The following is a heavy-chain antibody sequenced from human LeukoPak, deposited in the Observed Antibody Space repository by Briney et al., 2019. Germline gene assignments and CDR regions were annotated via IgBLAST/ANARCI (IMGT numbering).Heavy chain of an antibody. D-gene: IGHD3-22*01. V-gene: IGHV4-59*01. CDR2: IYYSGST. CDR3: AREGDSSASDY. CDR1: GGSISSYY. J-gene: IGHJ4*02. Sequence: SETLSLTXTVSGGSISSYYWSWIRQPPGKGLEWVGYIYYSGSTNYNPSLKSRVTISVDTSKNQFSLKLSSVTAADTAVYYCAREGDSSASDYWGQRTLVTVSS.